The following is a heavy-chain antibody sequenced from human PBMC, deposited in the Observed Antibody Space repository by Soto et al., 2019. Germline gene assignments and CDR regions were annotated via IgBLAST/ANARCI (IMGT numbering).Heavy chain of an antibody. V-gene: IGHV3-30*18. CDR2: ISYDGSKK. D-gene: IGHD2-8*01. J-gene: IGHJ3*02. Sequence: QARLVESGGGVVQPGRSLRLSCEASGLTFSAYGMHWVRQAPGKGLEWVATISYDGSKKYFGDSVKGRFTISRDNSKSTLYLDMNSLRTEDTAVYYCAKASHCNKGRCSLGLIGDRAFDIWGQGTMVTVSS. CDR3: AKASHCNKGRCSLGLIGDRAFDI. CDR1: GLTFSAYG.